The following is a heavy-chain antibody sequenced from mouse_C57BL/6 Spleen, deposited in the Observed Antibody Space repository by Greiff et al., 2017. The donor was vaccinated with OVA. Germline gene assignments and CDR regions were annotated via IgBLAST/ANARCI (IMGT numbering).Heavy chain of an antibody. CDR2: IDPSDSYT. J-gene: IGHJ3*01. V-gene: IGHV1-50*01. CDR3: ASADGD. D-gene: IGHD1-1*02. CDR1: GYTFTSYW. Sequence: QVQLQQPGAELVKPGASVKLSCKASGYTFTSYWMQWVKQRPGQGLEWIGEIDPSDSYTNYTPKFKGKATLTVDTSSSTAYMQRSSLTSEDSAVYYCASADGDWGQGTLVTVSA.